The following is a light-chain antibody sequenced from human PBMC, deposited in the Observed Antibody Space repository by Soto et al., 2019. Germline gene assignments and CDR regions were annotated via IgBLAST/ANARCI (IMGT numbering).Light chain of an antibody. V-gene: IGKV3-20*01. J-gene: IGKJ1*01. CDR1: RSVHKCF. CDR2: GTS. Sequence: IVLTQSPGTLSLSLGDRATLSCRASRSVHKCFFAWYQQRPGQAPRLLIHGTSKRAPGIPDRFSGSGSGTDFTLTISRLEPEDFSVYYCQQFDSSSPTFGQGTKVDIK. CDR3: QQFDSSSPT.